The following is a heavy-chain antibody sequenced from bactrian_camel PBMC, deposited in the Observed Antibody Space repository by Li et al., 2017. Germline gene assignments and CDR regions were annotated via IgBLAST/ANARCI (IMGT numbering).Heavy chain of an antibody. Sequence: VQLVESGGGSVQPGGSLRLSCVASGLDFRYYCMSWVRQAPGKEREGVAVFGSEGTYNHAPSVKGRFTITRDNAKNTLVLQVNNLQPEDTAMYYCEARRGLNCYSDLSRRVTQEWWGQGTQVTVS. J-gene: IGHJ4*01. CDR1: GLDFRYYC. V-gene: IGHV3S5*01. CDR3: EARRGLNCYSDLSRRVTQEW. CDR2: FGSEGTY. D-gene: IGHD2*01.